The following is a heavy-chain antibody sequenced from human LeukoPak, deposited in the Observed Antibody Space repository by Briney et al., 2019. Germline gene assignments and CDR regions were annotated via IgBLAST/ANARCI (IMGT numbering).Heavy chain of an antibody. D-gene: IGHD6-19*01. Sequence: ASVKVSYKASGYTFTSYGISWVRQAPGQGLEWMGWISAYNGNTNYAQKLQGRVTMTTDTSTSTAYMELRSLRSDDTAVYYCARAGYSSGWYDSYYYYYMDVWGKGTTVTVSS. CDR2: ISAYNGNT. CDR1: GYTFTSYG. CDR3: ARAGYSSGWYDSYYYYYMDV. J-gene: IGHJ6*03. V-gene: IGHV1-18*01.